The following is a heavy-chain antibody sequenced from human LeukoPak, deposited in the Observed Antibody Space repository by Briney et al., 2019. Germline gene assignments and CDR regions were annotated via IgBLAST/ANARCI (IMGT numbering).Heavy chain of an antibody. Sequence: GGSLRLSCAASGFTFSSYSMNWVSQAPGTGLEWISSISSSSSYIYYADSVKGRFTISRDNAKNSLYLQMNSLRAEDTAVYYCARDREGIAVAGYDYWGQGTLVTVSS. J-gene: IGHJ4*02. CDR3: ARDREGIAVAGYDY. D-gene: IGHD6-19*01. V-gene: IGHV3-21*01. CDR2: ISSSSSYI. CDR1: GFTFSSYS.